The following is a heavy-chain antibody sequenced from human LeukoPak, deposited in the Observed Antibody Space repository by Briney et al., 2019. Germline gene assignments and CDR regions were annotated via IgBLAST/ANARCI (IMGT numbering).Heavy chain of an antibody. D-gene: IGHD3-16*02. J-gene: IGHJ5*02. CDR3: ATWHLGELSLPGYNWFDP. Sequence: ASVKVSCKVSGYTLTELSMHWVRQAPGKGLEWMGGFDPEDGETIYAQKFQGRVTMTEDTSTDTAYMELSSLRSEDTAVYYCATWHLGELSLPGYNWFDPWSQGTLVTVSS. CDR1: GYTLTELS. CDR2: FDPEDGET. V-gene: IGHV1-24*01.